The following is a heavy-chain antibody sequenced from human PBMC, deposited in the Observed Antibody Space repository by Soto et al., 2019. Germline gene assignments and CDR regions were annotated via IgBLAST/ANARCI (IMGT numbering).Heavy chain of an antibody. CDR1: GFTFSSYA. Sequence: GGSLRLSCAASGFTFSSYAMSWVRQAPGKGLEWVSAISGSGGSTYYADSVKGRFTISRDNSKNTLYLQMNSLRAEDTAVYYCAKDRNDGRKYYYYGMDVWGQGTTVTVSS. J-gene: IGHJ6*02. V-gene: IGHV3-23*01. CDR3: AKDRNDGRKYYYYGMDV. D-gene: IGHD1-1*01. CDR2: ISGSGGST.